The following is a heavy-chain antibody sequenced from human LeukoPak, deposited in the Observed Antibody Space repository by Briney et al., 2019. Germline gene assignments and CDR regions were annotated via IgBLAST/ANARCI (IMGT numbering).Heavy chain of an antibody. CDR2: ISGSGGST. CDR1: GFTFSSYA. V-gene: IGHV3-23*01. D-gene: IGHD2-2*01. CDR3: AKAACSSTSCYGD. Sequence: PGASLRLSCAASGFTFSSYAMSWVRQAPGKGLEWVSVISGSGGSTYYADSVKGRFTISRDNSKNTLYLQMNSLRAEDTAVYYCAKAACSSTSCYGDWGQGTLVTVSS. J-gene: IGHJ4*02.